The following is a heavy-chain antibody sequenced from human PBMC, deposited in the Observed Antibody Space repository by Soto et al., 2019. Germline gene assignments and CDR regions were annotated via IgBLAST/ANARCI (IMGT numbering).Heavy chain of an antibody. Sequence: QVQLQESGPGLVKPSQTLSLTCTVSGGSISSGGYYWSWIRQHPGKGLEWIGYIYYSGSTYYNPSLKSRVNISVDTSKNQFSLKLSSVTAADTAVYYCARGMATPYYYGMDVWGQGTTVTVSS. CDR1: GGSISSGGYY. V-gene: IGHV4-31*03. D-gene: IGHD5-12*01. CDR2: IYYSGST. CDR3: ARGMATPYYYGMDV. J-gene: IGHJ6*02.